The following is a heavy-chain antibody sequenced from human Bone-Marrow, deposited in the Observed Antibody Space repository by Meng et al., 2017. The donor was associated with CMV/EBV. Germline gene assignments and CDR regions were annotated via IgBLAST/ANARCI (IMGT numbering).Heavy chain of an antibody. D-gene: IGHD1-1*01. CDR1: GFSFSNYD. CDR3: ARARETIPGMTWFDP. J-gene: IGHJ5*02. Sequence: GGSLRLSCAASGFSFSNYDMNWVRQAPGKGLEWVSYIHSKSDSIYQADSVKGRFTISRDNAKNSLYLQMNSLREEDTAVYYCARARETIPGMTWFDPWGQGTLVTVSS. CDR2: IHSKSDSI. V-gene: IGHV3-48*03.